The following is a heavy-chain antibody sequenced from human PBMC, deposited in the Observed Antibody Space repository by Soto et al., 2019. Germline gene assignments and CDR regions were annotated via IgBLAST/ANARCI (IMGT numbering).Heavy chain of an antibody. D-gene: IGHD2-2*01. V-gene: IGHV4-4*07. CDR3: ATGRSEIVPGAMDT. CDR1: GGSFSSYY. J-gene: IGHJ5*02. CDR2: IYPTGST. Sequence: QVQLQDSGPGLVKPSETLSLSCTVSGGSFSSYYCNWVRKSAGKGLEWIGRIYPTGSTTYNPSLKSRLTLSVDTSKNQFSLRLTSMTAADTAVYYCATGRSEIVPGAMDTWGQGTLVTVSS.